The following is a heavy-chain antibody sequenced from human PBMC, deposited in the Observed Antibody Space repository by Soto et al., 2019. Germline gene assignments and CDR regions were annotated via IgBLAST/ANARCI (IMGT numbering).Heavy chain of an antibody. CDR2: ISNSDYTT. V-gene: IGHV3-11*01. CDR1: GISLSDNY. D-gene: IGHD2-15*01. Sequence: GGSLRLSCVASGISLSDNYMAWIRQAPGKGLEWLSYISNSDYTTYYTDSVKGRFTISRDNAKNSLYLQLNGLRVEDTAVYYCASGKWSLDYWGQGSLVTVSS. J-gene: IGHJ4*02. CDR3: ASGKWSLDY.